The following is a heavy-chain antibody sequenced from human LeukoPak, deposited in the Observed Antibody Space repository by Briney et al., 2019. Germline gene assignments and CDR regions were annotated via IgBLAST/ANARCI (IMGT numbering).Heavy chain of an antibody. Sequence: ASLKLSCKASEGTFSNYAINWIRQAPGQGLEWMANIIPTLSIANYAHKFQGRVTITADKSTSTAYMELSSLRSEDTAVYYCAGASWGLLWFGESSEDSKFDYWGQGSLVTVST. D-gene: IGHD3-10*01. V-gene: IGHV1-69*04. CDR1: EGTFSNYA. CDR2: IIPTLSIA. CDR3: AGASWGLLWFGESSEDSKFDY. J-gene: IGHJ4*02.